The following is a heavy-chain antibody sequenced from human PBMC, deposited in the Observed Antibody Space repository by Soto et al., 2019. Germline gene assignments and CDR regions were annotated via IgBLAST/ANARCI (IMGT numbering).Heavy chain of an antibody. Sequence: QVQLVQSGAEVKKPGASVKVSCKASGYTFTDYYMHWVRQAPGQGLEWMGWSNPNSGATNYARKFQGWVTMTRDTSMKRAYRELRRLRSGDTAVYYWARGRRVLAPYHSFFDYWGQGTLVTVSA. CDR3: ARGRRVLAPYHSFFDY. CDR2: SNPNSGAT. D-gene: IGHD6-6*01. CDR1: GYTFTDYY. J-gene: IGHJ4*02. V-gene: IGHV1-2*04.